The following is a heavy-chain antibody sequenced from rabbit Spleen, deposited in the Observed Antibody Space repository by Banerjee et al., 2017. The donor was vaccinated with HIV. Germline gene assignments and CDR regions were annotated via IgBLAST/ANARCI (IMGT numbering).Heavy chain of an antibody. CDR1: GFSFSNSYW. D-gene: IGHD4-1*01. Sequence: EESGGDLVKPEGSLTLTCTASGFSFSNSYWICWVRQAPGKGLGWIACIKTSSGATHYATWAKGRFTISKSSSTTVTLQMTGLTAADTATYFCARDPDSSGWNDYLNLWGPGTLVTVS. V-gene: IGHV1S45*01. CDR2: IKTSSGAT. J-gene: IGHJ4*01. CDR3: ARDPDSSGWNDYLNL.